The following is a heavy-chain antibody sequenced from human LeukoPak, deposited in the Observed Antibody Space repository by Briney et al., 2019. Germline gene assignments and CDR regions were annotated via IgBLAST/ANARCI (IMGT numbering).Heavy chain of an antibody. CDR2: IYYSGST. CDR1: GGSISSYY. Sequence: PSETLSLTCTVSGGSISSYYWSWIRQPPGKGLEWIGYIYYSGSTNYNPSLKSRVTISVDTSKNQFSLKLSSVTAADTAVYYCARVNHYYDSSGYLQYFDYWGQGTLVTVSS. CDR3: ARVNHYYDSSGYLQYFDY. V-gene: IGHV4-59*01. D-gene: IGHD3-22*01. J-gene: IGHJ4*02.